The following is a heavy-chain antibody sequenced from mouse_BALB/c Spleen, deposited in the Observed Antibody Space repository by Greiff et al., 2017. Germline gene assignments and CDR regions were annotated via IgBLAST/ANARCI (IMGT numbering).Heavy chain of an antibody. D-gene: IGHD1-1*01. J-gene: IGHJ1*01. Sequence: VQLQQSGAELVKPGASVKLSCTASGFNIKDTYMHWVKQRPEQGLEWIGRIDPANGNTKYDPKFQGKATITADTSSNTAYLQLSSLTSEDTAVYYCARDYGSFHWYFEVWGAGTTVTVSA. CDR3: ARDYGSFHWYFEV. V-gene: IGHV14-3*02. CDR2: IDPANGNT. CDR1: GFNIKDTY.